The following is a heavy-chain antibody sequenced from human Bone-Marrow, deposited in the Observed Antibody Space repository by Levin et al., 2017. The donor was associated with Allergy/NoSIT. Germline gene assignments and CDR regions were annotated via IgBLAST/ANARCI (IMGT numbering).Heavy chain of an antibody. CDR2: IISLFAKT. CDR1: GGTFSSYT. Sequence: KISCKASGGTFSSYTIGWVRQAPGQGLEWMGRIISLFAKTDYAQDFQGRVTITADKSTNTVYMELSSLRSEDTAVYYCARLTIDSTDSSGFYEALDSWGQGTLVTVSS. CDR3: ARLTIDSTDSSGFYEALDS. D-gene: IGHD3-22*01. V-gene: IGHV1-69*02. J-gene: IGHJ4*02.